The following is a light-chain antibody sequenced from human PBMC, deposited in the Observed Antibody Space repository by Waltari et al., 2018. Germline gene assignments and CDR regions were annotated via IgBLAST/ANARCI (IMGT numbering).Light chain of an antibody. J-gene: IGKJ1*01. CDR3: QQYAGSPRT. CDR1: ESVGSNQ. CDR2: GAS. V-gene: IGKV3-20*01. Sequence: IVLTQSPGTLALSPGERATLCCKARESVGSNQLAWYQLTPGQAPRLLVVGASTRATGIPDRFSGGGSGTDFTLIITRLEPEDSAVYYCQQYAGSPRTFGQGTKVEIK.